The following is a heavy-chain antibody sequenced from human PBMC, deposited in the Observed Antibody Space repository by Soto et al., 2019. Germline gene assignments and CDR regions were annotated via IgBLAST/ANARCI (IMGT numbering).Heavy chain of an antibody. D-gene: IGHD3-22*01. CDR3: ARQFDYESSGYYYPY. J-gene: IGHJ4*02. CDR2: IIPMFGTA. Sequence: QVQLVQSGAEVKKPGSSVKVSCKASGGTFSRYAISWVRQAPGQGLEWMGGIIPMFGTANYAQKFQGRVTITAVESTSAAYMELSSLRSEDTAVYYCARQFDYESSGYYYPYWGQGTLVTFSA. V-gene: IGHV1-69*01. CDR1: GGTFSRYA.